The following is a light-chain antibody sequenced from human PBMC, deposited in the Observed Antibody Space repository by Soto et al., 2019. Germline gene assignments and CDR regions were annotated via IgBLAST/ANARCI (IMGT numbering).Light chain of an antibody. CDR3: QQHNQWPIT. V-gene: IGKV1-9*01. CDR1: QDIAIY. J-gene: IGKJ5*01. CDR2: AAS. Sequence: IQLTQSPSSLSASVGDRVTITCRASQDIAIYLAWYQQKPGEAPKLLIYAASTLYGGVPSRFSGSGSGTEFTLTINSLQSEDSAVYYCQQHNQWPITFGQGTRLEIK.